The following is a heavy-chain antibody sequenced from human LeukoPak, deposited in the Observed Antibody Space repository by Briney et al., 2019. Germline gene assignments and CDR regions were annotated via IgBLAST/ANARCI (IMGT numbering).Heavy chain of an antibody. V-gene: IGHV4-39*01. CDR3: ARHTKWLPDY. J-gene: IGHJ4*02. CDR2: IYYSGST. CDR1: GGSISSSSYY. Sequence: SETLSLTCTVSGGSISSSSYYWGWIRQPPGKGLEWIGSIYYSGSTYYNPSRKSRVTISVDTSKDQFSLKLSSVIAADTAVYYCARHTKWLPDYWGQGTLVTVSS. D-gene: IGHD5-12*01.